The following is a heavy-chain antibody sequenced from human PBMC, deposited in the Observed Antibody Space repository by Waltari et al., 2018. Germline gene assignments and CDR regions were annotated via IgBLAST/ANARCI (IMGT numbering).Heavy chain of an antibody. CDR2: INPNSGGT. D-gene: IGHD3-10*01. J-gene: IGHJ5*02. Sequence: VPLVQSGAEVQKPGASVKVSCKASGYTFTGYYVHWVRQAPGQGREWMGRINPNSGGTNEEQQCKGSVTMTRDTANSTAYMELSRLRSDDAAVYYCARDTHGEFDPWGQGTLVTVSS. CDR1: GYTFTGYY. V-gene: IGHV1-2*06. CDR3: ARDTHGEFDP.